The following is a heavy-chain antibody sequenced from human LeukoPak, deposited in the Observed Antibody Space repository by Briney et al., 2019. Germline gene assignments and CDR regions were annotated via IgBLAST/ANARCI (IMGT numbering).Heavy chain of an antibody. D-gene: IGHD5-24*01. J-gene: IGHJ4*02. CDR1: GFTFSSYA. Sequence: PGGSLRLSCAASGFTFSSYAMSWVRQAPGKGLEWVSAISGSGGSTYYADSVKGRFTISRDNSKNTLYLQMNSLRAEDTALYYCARVGGQEMATMEFDYWGQGTLVTVSS. CDR3: ARVGGQEMATMEFDY. V-gene: IGHV3-23*01. CDR2: ISGSGGST.